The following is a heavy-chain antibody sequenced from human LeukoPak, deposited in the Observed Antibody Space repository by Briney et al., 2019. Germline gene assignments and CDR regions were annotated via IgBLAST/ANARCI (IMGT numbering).Heavy chain of an antibody. CDR1: GGTFSSYA. CDR3: ARGRKYTSGYRVTELGSGYSDY. D-gene: IGHD5-18*01. CDR2: IIPIFGTA. Sequence: SVKVSCKASGGTFSSYAISWVRQAPGQGLEWMGGIIPIFGTANYAQKFQGRVTITADESTSTAYMELSSLRSEDTAVYYCARGRKYTSGYRVTELGSGYSDYWGQGTLVTVSS. J-gene: IGHJ4*02. V-gene: IGHV1-69*13.